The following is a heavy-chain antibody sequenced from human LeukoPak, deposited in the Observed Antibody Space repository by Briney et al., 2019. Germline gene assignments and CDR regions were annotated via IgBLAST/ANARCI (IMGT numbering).Heavy chain of an antibody. Sequence: TGGSLRLSCAASGFTFNDYWMSWVRQAPGKGLEWVADIKQDGNDQKYVDSVKGRFTISRDNTKNSLYLQMNSLRAEDTAVYYCARPALVGEIFEFWGQGTLVTVSP. D-gene: IGHD1-26*01. CDR2: IKQDGNDQ. CDR1: GFTFNDYW. J-gene: IGHJ4*02. CDR3: ARPALVGEIFEF. V-gene: IGHV3-7*01.